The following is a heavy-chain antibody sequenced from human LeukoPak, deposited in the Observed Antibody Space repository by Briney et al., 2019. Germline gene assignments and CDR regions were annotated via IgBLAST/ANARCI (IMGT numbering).Heavy chain of an antibody. J-gene: IGHJ4*02. D-gene: IGHD1-1*01. Sequence: GGSPRLSCAASGFTFSSYAMSWVRQAPGKGLEWVSAISGSGGSTYYADSVKGRFTISRDNSKNTLYLQMNSLRAEDTAVYYCAKVGLVRHQFDYWGQGTLVTVSS. V-gene: IGHV3-23*01. CDR1: GFTFSSYA. CDR2: ISGSGGST. CDR3: AKVGLVRHQFDY.